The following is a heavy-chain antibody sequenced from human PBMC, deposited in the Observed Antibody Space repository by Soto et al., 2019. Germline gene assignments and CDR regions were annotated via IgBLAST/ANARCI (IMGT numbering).Heavy chain of an antibody. D-gene: IGHD3-3*01. V-gene: IGHV4-39*01. J-gene: IGHJ6*02. CDR3: AREGYYFWSGYYTPYYNGMDV. Sequence: SETLSLTCTVSGGSISSSSYYWGWIRQPPGKGLEWIGSIYYSGSTYYNPSLKSRVTISVDTSKNQFSLKLSSVTAADTAVYYCAREGYYFWSGYYTPYYNGMDVWGHGTTVTVSS. CDR1: GGSISSSSYY. CDR2: IYYSGST.